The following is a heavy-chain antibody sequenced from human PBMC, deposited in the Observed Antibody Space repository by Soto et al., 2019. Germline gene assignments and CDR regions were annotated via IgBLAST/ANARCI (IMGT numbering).Heavy chain of an antibody. Sequence: SETLSLTCAVSGYSTSSGYYWGWIRQSPGKGLEWIGSIYHSGSTYYNPSLKSRVIISVDTSKNQCSLKLSSVTAADTAVYYCARLAPIAAADGMDVWGQGTTVTVSS. V-gene: IGHV4-38-2*01. CDR2: IYHSGST. J-gene: IGHJ6*02. CDR1: GYSTSSGYY. D-gene: IGHD6-13*01. CDR3: ARLAPIAAADGMDV.